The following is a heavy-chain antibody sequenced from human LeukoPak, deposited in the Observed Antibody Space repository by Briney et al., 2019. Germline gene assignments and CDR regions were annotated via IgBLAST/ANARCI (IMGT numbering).Heavy chain of an antibody. V-gene: IGHV1-2*02. D-gene: IGHD2-15*01. CDR2: INPNSGGT. CDR1: GYTFTGYY. J-gene: IGHJ4*02. CDR3: ARDLPRVVAASYYFDY. Sequence: ASVKVSCKASGYTFTGYYMHWVRQAPGQGLEWMGWINPNSGGTNYAQKFQGRVTMTRDTSISTAYMELSRLRSDDTAVYYCARDLPRVVAASYYFDYWGQGTLVTVSS.